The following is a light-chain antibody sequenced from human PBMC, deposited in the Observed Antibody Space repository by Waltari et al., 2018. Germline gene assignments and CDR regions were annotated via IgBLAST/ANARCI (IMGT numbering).Light chain of an antibody. V-gene: IGKV3-20*01. J-gene: IGKJ2*01. CDR1: QSVSSNY. CDR3: QQYGGSPTYT. Sequence: ESVLTQSPGTLSLSPGERATLSCRARQSVSSNYLAWYQQRPGQAPRLLFFGASSRATGVPDRFSGSVSGTDFTLTISRLEPEDFAVYFCQQYGGSPTYTFGQGTKLEIK. CDR2: GAS.